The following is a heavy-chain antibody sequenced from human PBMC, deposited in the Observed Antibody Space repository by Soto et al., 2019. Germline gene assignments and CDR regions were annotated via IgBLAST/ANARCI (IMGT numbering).Heavy chain of an antibody. CDR1: GYTFIGYY. CDR2: INPRSGDT. D-gene: IGHD1-26*01. Sequence: QVQLVQSGAEVKKPGASVKVSCKASGYTFIGYYIHWVRQAPGQGLEWMGRINPRSGDTTYAQKFQGSLTMTRDTSISTAYRELSSLRSNETAVYYCGRDGVGATPLGWFDPWGQGSLVTVSS. J-gene: IGHJ5*02. V-gene: IGHV1-2*06. CDR3: GRDGVGATPLGWFDP.